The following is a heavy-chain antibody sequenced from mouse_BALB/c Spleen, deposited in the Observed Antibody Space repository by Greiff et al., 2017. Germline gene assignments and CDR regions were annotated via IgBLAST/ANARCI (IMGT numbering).Heavy chain of an antibody. V-gene: IGHV5-6-5*01. CDR1: GFTFSSYA. J-gene: IGHJ4*01. CDR2: ISSGGST. CDR3: ARGRYHYAMDY. D-gene: IGHD1-1*01. Sequence: EVKVVESGGGLVKPGGSLKLSCAASGFTFSSYAMSWVRQTPEKRLEWVASISSGGSTYYPDSVKGRFTISRDNARNILYLQMSSLRSEDTAMYYCARGRYHYAMDYWGQGTSVTVSS.